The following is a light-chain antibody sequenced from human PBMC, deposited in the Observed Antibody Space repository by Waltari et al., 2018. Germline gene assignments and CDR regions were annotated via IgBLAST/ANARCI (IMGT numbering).Light chain of an antibody. CDR1: QSLVFRDGNTD. CDR2: QVS. Sequence: DVVMTQSPLSLPVTLGQPASISCRSSQSLVFRDGNTDLNWFHQRPGQSPRRLIYQVSDRDSGVPDRFSGSGSGTDFTLKISRVEAEDVGLYYCMQGTHWPWTFGQGTKVEIK. CDR3: MQGTHWPWT. J-gene: IGKJ1*01. V-gene: IGKV2-30*01.